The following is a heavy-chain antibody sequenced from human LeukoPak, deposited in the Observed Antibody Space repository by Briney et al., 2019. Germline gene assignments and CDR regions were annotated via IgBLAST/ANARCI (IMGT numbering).Heavy chain of an antibody. J-gene: IGHJ4*02. CDR3: ARGYDILTGYYAPHFDY. Sequence: PGRSLRLSCAASGFTFSSYSMNWVRQAPGKGLEWVSSISSSSSYIYYADSVKGRFTISRDNAKNSLYLQMNSLRAEDTAVYYCARGYDILTGYYAPHFDYWGQGTLVTVSS. D-gene: IGHD3-9*01. CDR2: ISSSSSYI. CDR1: GFTFSSYS. V-gene: IGHV3-21*01.